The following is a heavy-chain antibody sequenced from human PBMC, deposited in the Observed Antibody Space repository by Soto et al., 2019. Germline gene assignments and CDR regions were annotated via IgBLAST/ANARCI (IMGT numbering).Heavy chain of an antibody. D-gene: IGHD2-8*01. CDR3: ARANSVLMVYADYYMDV. CDR1: GGTFSSYT. V-gene: IGHV1-69*02. J-gene: IGHJ6*03. CDR2: IIPILGIA. Sequence: VASVKVSCKASGGTFSSYTISWVRQAPGQGLEWMGRIIPILGIANYAQKFQGRVTITADKSTSTAYMELSSLRSEDTAVYYCARANSVLMVYADYYMDVWGKGTTVTVSS.